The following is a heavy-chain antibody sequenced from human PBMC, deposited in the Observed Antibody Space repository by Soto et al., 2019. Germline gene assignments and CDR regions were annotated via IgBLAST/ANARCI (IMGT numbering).Heavy chain of an antibody. D-gene: IGHD3-22*01. CDR3: ERGQDSSGYFFDY. J-gene: IGHJ4*02. CDR2: IIPIFGTA. Sequence: VKVACKASGGPFISYAVIWVRQAPGQGLEWMGGIIPIFGTANYAQKSQGRVTITADESTSTAYMELSSLRSEDTAVYYCERGQDSSGYFFDYWGQGTLVTVSS. V-gene: IGHV1-69*01. CDR1: GGPFISYA.